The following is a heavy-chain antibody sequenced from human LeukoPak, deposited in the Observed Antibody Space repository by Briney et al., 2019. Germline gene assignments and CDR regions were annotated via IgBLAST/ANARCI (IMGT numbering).Heavy chain of an antibody. CDR3: ARVGSSWYAPTLDDAFDI. CDR2: IIPIFGTA. V-gene: IGHV1-69*13. D-gene: IGHD6-13*01. Sequence: ASVKVSCMASGGTFSSYAISWVRQAPGQGLEWMGGIIPIFGTANYAQKFQGRVTITADESTSTAYMELSSLRSEDTAVYYCARVGSSWYAPTLDDAFDIWGQGTMVTVSS. J-gene: IGHJ3*02. CDR1: GGTFSSYA.